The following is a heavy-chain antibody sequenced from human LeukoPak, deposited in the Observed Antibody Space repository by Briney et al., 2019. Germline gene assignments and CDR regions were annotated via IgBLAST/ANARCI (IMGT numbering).Heavy chain of an antibody. CDR3: TRLAAAAAPWFDP. J-gene: IGHJ5*02. CDR2: IRSKANSYAT. D-gene: IGHD6-13*01. CDR1: GFTFSGSA. Sequence: GGSLRLSCAASGFTFSGSAMHWVRQASGKGLEWVGRIRSKANSYATAYAASVKGRFTISRDDSKNTAYLQMNSLKTEDTAVYYCTRLAAAAAPWFDPWGQGTLVTVSS. V-gene: IGHV3-73*01.